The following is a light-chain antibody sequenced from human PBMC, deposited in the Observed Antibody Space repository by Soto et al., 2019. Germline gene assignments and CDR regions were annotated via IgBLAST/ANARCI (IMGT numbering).Light chain of an antibody. Sequence: EIVLTQSPGTLSLSPGDRATLSCRASQSVSSSYLAWYQQKPGQALRLLIYAASSRATGIPDRFSGSGSGTDFTLTISRLEPEDFAVYYCHQYGSSPLTFGGGTKWISN. CDR1: QSVSSSY. V-gene: IGKV3-20*01. J-gene: IGKJ4*01. CDR3: HQYGSSPLT. CDR2: AAS.